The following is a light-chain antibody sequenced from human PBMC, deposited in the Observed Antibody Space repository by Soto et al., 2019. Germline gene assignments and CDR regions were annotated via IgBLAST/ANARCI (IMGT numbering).Light chain of an antibody. V-gene: IGKV3-15*01. Sequence: EIVMTQSPATLSVSPGERATLSCRASQSVSSNLAWYQQKPGQAPRLLIYGASTRATGIPARVSGSGSGTEFTLTISSLQSEDFAVYYCQQYNNWPPVSFGQGTKVEIK. CDR3: QQYNNWPPVS. J-gene: IGKJ1*01. CDR1: QSVSSN. CDR2: GAS.